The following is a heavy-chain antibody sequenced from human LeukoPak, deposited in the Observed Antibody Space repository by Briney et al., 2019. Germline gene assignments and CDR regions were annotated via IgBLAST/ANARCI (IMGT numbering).Heavy chain of an antibody. J-gene: IGHJ4*02. CDR1: GYTFTSCY. D-gene: IGHD3-22*01. V-gene: IGHV1-46*01. CDR2: INPSGGST. Sequence: GASVKVSCKAPGYTFTSCYMHWVRQAPGQGLEWMGIINPSGGSTSYAQKFQGRVTMTRDTSTSTVYMELSSLRSEDTAVYYCARDSSGYLDYWGQGTLVTVSS. CDR3: ARDSSGYLDY.